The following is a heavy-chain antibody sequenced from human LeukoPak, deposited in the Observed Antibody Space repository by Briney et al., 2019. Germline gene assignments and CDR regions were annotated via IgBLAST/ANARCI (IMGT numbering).Heavy chain of an antibody. CDR1: GFTFSSYW. J-gene: IGHJ4*02. D-gene: IGHD6-13*01. V-gene: IGHV3-7*03. CDR3: ARGGYSSSWYNGYYHLDY. Sequence: GGSLRLSCAASGFTFSSYWMSWVRQAPGKGLEWVANIKQDGSEKYYVDSVKGRFTISRDNAKNSLYLQMNSLRAEDTALYYCARGGYSSSWYNGYYHLDYWGQGTLVNVSS. CDR2: IKQDGSEK.